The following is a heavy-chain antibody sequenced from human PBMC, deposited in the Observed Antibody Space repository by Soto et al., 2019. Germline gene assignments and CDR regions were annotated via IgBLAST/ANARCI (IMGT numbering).Heavy chain of an antibody. CDR1: GFTFSNAW. D-gene: IGHD6-13*01. Sequence: GGSLRLSCAASGFTFSNAWMSWVRQAPGKGLEWVGRIKSKTDGGTTDYAAPVKGRFTISRDDSKNTLYLQMNSLKTEDTAVYYCTTEILIAAAGTDYYYYYMDVWGKGTTVTVSS. CDR2: IKSKTDGGTT. V-gene: IGHV3-15*01. CDR3: TTEILIAAAGTDYYYYYMDV. J-gene: IGHJ6*03.